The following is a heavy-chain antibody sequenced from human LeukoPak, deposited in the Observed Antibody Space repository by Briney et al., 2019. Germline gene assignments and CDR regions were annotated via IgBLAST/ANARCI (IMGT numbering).Heavy chain of an antibody. CDR1: GFTFSSYS. CDR2: ISSSSSTI. CDR3: ARYYGSGYLPY. V-gene: IGHV3-48*01. Sequence: GGSLRLSCAASGFTFSSYSMNWVRQAPGKGLEWGSYISSSSSTIYYADSVKGGFTIARENAKNSLYLQMNSLRAEDTAVYYCARYYGSGYLPYWGQGTLVTVSS. J-gene: IGHJ4*02. D-gene: IGHD3-10*01.